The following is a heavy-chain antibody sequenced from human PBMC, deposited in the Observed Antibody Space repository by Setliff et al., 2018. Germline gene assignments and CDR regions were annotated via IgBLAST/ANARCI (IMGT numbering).Heavy chain of an antibody. J-gene: IGHJ4*02. CDR1: GESFSNNY. CDR3: ARHLLVQGTYHFDY. V-gene: IGHV4-34*01. Sequence: PSETLSLTCSVYGESFSNNYWSWIRQTPGKGLEWIGESNHGGSTSYHPSLKSRLTTSVDTSKNQFSLKLTSVTAADTAVYFCARHLLVQGTYHFDYWGQGSPVTVSS. CDR2: SNHGGST. D-gene: IGHD3-10*01.